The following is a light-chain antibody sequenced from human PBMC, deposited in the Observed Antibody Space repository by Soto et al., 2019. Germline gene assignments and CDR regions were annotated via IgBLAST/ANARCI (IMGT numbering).Light chain of an antibody. CDR3: CSYAGSDTMI. CDR2: SVS. V-gene: IGLV2-14*01. J-gene: IGLJ2*01. Sequence: QSALTQPASVSGSPGQSITISCSGTSSDIGAYDHVAWFQQFPGKTPKLIIYSVSNRPSGVSYRFSGSKSGNTASLTISGLQAEDEADYYCCSYAGSDTMIFGGGTKLTVL. CDR1: SSDIGAYDH.